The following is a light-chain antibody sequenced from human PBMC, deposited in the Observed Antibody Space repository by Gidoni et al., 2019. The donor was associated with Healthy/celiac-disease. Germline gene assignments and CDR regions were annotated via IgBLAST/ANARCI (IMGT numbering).Light chain of an antibody. CDR2: DAS. V-gene: IGKV3-11*01. J-gene: IGKJ2*02. Sequence: EIVLTQSPATLSLSPGERATLSCRASQSVSSYLAWYQQKPGQAPRLLIYDASNRATGIPARFSGSVSGTDFTLTISSLEPEDFAVYYCQQRSNWPRGTFGQGPSWRSN. CDR3: QQRSNWPRGT. CDR1: QSVSSY.